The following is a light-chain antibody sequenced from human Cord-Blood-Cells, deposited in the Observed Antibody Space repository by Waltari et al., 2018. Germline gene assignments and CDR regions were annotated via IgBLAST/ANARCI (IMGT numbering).Light chain of an antibody. Sequence: QSALTQPASVAGSPGQSITISCTGTSSDVGSYNLVSWYQQHPGKAPKLMIYEGRKRPSGVSNRFSCSKSGTTASLTISGLQAKDEADYYCCSYAGSSTWVFGGGTKLTVL. V-gene: IGLV2-23*01. CDR3: CSYAGSSTWV. J-gene: IGLJ3*02. CDR1: SSDVGSYNL. CDR2: EGR.